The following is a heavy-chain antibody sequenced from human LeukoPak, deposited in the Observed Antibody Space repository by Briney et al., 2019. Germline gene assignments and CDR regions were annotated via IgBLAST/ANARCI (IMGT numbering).Heavy chain of an antibody. V-gene: IGHV3-23*01. CDR1: GFTFSTFA. J-gene: IGHJ3*02. CDR2: IFPSGGEI. D-gene: IGHD2/OR15-2a*01. Sequence: GGSLRLSCAASGFTFSTFAMIWVRQPPGKGLEWVSSIFPSGGEIHYADSVRGRFTISRDNSKSTLSLQMNSLRAEDTAIYYCAKPSSPVIDAFDIWGQGTMVTVSS. CDR3: AKPSSPVIDAFDI.